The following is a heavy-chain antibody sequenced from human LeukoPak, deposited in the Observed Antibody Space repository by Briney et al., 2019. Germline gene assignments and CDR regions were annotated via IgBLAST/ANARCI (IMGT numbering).Heavy chain of an antibody. CDR2: IYTSGST. Sequence: SETLSLTCTVSGGSISSYYWSWIRQPAGKGLEWIGRIYTSGSTNYNPSLKSRVTMSVDTSKNQFYLKLSSVTAEDTAVYYCARDLIVGATPGFFDYWGQGTLVTVSS. CDR1: GGSISSYY. V-gene: IGHV4-4*07. J-gene: IGHJ4*02. D-gene: IGHD1-26*01. CDR3: ARDLIVGATPGFFDY.